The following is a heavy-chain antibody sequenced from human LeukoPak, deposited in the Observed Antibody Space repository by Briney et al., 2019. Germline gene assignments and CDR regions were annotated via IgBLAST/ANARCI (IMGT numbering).Heavy chain of an antibody. CDR2: ISSSGSTI. CDR1: GFTFSDYY. CDR3: ARDFYYYGSGSYYRY. J-gene: IGHJ4*02. Sequence: GGSLRLSCAASGFTFSDYYMSWIRQAPGKGLEWVSYISSSGSTIYYADSVKGRFTISRDNAKNSLYLQMNSLRAEVTAVYYCARDFYYYGSGSYYRYWGQGTLVTVSS. V-gene: IGHV3-11*01. D-gene: IGHD3-10*01.